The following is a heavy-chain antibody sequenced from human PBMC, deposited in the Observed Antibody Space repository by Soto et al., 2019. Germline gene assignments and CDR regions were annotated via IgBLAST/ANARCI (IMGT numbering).Heavy chain of an antibody. CDR1: GGTFSSYT. CDR2: IIPILGIA. J-gene: IGHJ6*02. D-gene: IGHD6-25*01. Sequence: QVQLVQSGAEVKKPGSSVKVSCKASGGTFSSYTISWVRQAPGQGLEWMGRIIPILGIANYAQKFQGRVTITADKSTSTAYMELSSLRSGDTAVYYCARAREWLAAGGYGMDVWGQGTTVTVSS. V-gene: IGHV1-69*02. CDR3: ARAREWLAAGGYGMDV.